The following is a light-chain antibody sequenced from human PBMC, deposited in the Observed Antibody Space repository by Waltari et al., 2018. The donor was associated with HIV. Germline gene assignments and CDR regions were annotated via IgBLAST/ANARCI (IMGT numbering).Light chain of an antibody. CDR3: QQSYSTPGT. J-gene: IGKJ1*01. CDR2: AAS. V-gene: IGKV1-39*01. CDR1: QSINTY. Sequence: IQMTQSPSSLSASVGDRVTITCRASQSINTYLNWYHQQPGKAPKLLIYAASNLQTGVPSRFSGSGSVTDFTLTINSLQPEDLGIYFCQQSYSTPGTFGQGTKVEIK.